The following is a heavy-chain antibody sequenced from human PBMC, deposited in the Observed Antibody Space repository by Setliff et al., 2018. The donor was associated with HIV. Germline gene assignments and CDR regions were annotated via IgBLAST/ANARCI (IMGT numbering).Heavy chain of an antibody. V-gene: IGHV4-34*01. CDR3: ASDISPDDGYNRLHYFDY. D-gene: IGHD5-12*01. CDR1: GGSFSKYY. Sequence: SETLSLTCAVYGGSFSKYYWTWLRQPPGKGLEWIGEINHSGSTNYNPSLKTRITMSVDTSKNQFSLRLNYVTAADTAVYYCASDISPDDGYNRLHYFDYWGQGTLVTV. J-gene: IGHJ4*02. CDR2: INHSGST.